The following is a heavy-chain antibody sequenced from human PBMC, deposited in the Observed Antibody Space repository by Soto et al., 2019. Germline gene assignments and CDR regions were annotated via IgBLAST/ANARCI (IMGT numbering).Heavy chain of an antibody. CDR2: ISYNGNT. D-gene: IGHD2-2*03. V-gene: IGHV4-59*01. CDR3: AREGNLGRWIQPLDS. Sequence: PSETLSLTCTVSGGSISSYYWSWIRQPPGKGLEWIGYISYNGNTNYSPSLKSRVTMSVDTSKNHFSLKLISVTTADTAVYFCAREGNLGRWIQPLDSWGQGTLVTVSS. J-gene: IGHJ4*02. CDR1: GGSISSYY.